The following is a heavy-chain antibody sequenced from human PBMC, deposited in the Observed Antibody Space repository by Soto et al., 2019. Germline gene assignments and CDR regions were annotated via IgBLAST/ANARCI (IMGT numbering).Heavy chain of an antibody. J-gene: IGHJ4*02. V-gene: IGHV1-69*13. Sequence: GASVKVSCKASGGTFSSYAISWVRQAPGQGLEWMGGIIPIFGTANYAQKFQGRVTITADESTSTAYMELSSLRSEDTAVYYCARVWGDFWSGYFPDTDYWGQGTLVTVSS. CDR2: IIPIFGTA. CDR1: GGTFSSYA. D-gene: IGHD3-3*01. CDR3: ARVWGDFWSGYFPDTDY.